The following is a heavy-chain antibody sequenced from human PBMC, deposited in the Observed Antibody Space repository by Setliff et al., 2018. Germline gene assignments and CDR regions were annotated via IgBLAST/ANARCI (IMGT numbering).Heavy chain of an antibody. V-gene: IGHV4-59*01. CDR1: GGSISSYY. D-gene: IGHD3-10*01. Sequence: SETLSLTCTVSGGSISSYYWSWIRQPPGKGLEWIGYIYYSGSTNYNPSLKSRVTISVDTSKNQFSLKLSSVTAADTAVYYCARDAYYFGSDNFKLGAVDVWGTGTTVTVSS. J-gene: IGHJ6*04. CDR2: IYYSGST. CDR3: ARDAYYFGSDNFKLGAVDV.